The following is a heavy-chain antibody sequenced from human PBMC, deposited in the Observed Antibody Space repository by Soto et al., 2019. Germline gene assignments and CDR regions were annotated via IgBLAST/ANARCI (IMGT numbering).Heavy chain of an antibody. V-gene: IGHV4-59*08. Sequence: SETRCLTCTVSGFSISSYYWSWIRQPPGKGLEWIGYIYYSGSTNYNPSLKSRVTISVDTSKNQFSLKLSSVTAADTAVYYCARRSSVVVPTGDAFDIWGQGTMVTVS. CDR2: IYYSGST. CDR1: GFSISSYY. D-gene: IGHD2-2*01. CDR3: ARRSSVVVPTGDAFDI. J-gene: IGHJ3*02.